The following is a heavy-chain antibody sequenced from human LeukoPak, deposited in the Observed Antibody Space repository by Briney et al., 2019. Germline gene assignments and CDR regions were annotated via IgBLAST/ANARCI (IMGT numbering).Heavy chain of an antibody. CDR2: INHSGST. CDR3: ARGGSDSSGWYLPRRYFDY. Sequence: SETLSLTCAVYDGSFSGYYWSWIRQPPGKGLEWIGEINHSGSTNYNPSLKSRVTISVDTSKNQFSLKLSSVTAADTAVYYCARGGSDSSGWYLPRRYFDYWGQGTLVTVSS. CDR1: DGSFSGYY. V-gene: IGHV4-34*01. J-gene: IGHJ4*02. D-gene: IGHD6-19*01.